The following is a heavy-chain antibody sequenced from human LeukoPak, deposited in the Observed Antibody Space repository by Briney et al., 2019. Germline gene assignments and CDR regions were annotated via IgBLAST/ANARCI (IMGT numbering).Heavy chain of an antibody. V-gene: IGHV1-46*01. J-gene: IGHJ5*02. CDR3: ARGEHSSGWSTPNP. CDR1: GYTFSDYY. D-gene: IGHD6-19*01. Sequence: ASVKVSCKASGYTFSDYYMHWVRQAPGQGLEWMGILNPSVGSTTYAQKFQGRVTITRNTSISTAYMELSSLRSEDTAVYYCARGEHSSGWSTPNPWGQGTLVTVSS. CDR2: LNPSVGST.